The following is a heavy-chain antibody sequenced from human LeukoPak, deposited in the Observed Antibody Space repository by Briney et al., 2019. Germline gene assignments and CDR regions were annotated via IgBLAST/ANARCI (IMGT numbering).Heavy chain of an antibody. Sequence: GESLQISCKGSGYRFTSYWIGWVRQMPGKGLEWMGIISPGDSDTRYSPSFQGQVTISADKSISTAYLQWSSLKASDTAMYYCARLQRGYCSGGSCYSGAGYWGQGTLVTVSS. CDR1: GYRFTSYW. D-gene: IGHD2-15*01. CDR3: ARLQRGYCSGGSCYSGAGY. V-gene: IGHV5-51*01. CDR2: ISPGDSDT. J-gene: IGHJ4*02.